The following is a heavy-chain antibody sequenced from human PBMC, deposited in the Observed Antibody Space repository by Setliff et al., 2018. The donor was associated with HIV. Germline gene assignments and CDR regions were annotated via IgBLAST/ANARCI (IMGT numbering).Heavy chain of an antibody. D-gene: IGHD6-19*01. Sequence: LRLSCAASGFTFSSHNMNWVRQVPGKGLEWVSSISPSGAYIYYADSMKGRFTISRDNAKNSLYLQMNSLRAEDTALYYCARVGYSTGWYNWFDPWGQGTLVTVSS. CDR3: ARVGYSTGWYNWFDP. CDR1: GFTFSSHN. V-gene: IGHV3-21*04. CDR2: ISPSGAYI. J-gene: IGHJ5*02.